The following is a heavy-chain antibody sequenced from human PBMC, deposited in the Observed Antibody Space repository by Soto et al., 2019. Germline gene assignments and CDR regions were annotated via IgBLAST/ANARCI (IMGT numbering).Heavy chain of an antibody. V-gene: IGHV1-3*01. CDR3: ARGGGWVGEASFDT. J-gene: IGHJ4*02. CDR1: GYTFTSYT. Sequence: QVQLEQSGAEVKKPGASVKVSCQTSGYTFTSYTLHWVRQAPGQGLEWLGWINAGNGREKYSQRFQDRVSLSTDRSTTTAYMEIRSPRSEAPAVYYCARGGGWVGEASFDTWGQGTLVIVSS. CDR2: INAGNGRE. D-gene: IGHD3-10*01.